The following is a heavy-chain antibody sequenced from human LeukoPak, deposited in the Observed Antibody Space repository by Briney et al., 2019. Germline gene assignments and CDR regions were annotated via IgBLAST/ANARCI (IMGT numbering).Heavy chain of an antibody. Sequence: PGGSLRLSCAASGFTFDDYAMQWVRQVPGKGLEWVSLISWDGSSTYYGNSVKGRFTISRDNSKNSLYLQMNSLRAEDTALYYCAKVSRRHSYGSLDYRGQGTMVTVSS. D-gene: IGHD5-18*01. CDR2: ISWDGSST. J-gene: IGHJ4*02. V-gene: IGHV3-43D*03. CDR1: GFTFDDYA. CDR3: AKVSRRHSYGSLDY.